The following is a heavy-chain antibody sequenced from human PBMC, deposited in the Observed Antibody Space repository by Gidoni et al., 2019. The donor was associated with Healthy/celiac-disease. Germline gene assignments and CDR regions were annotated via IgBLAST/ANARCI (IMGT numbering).Heavy chain of an antibody. V-gene: IGHV3-66*01. CDR3: ARGTSSGEAPIGVYFDY. Sequence: EVQLVESGGGLVQPGGSLRLSCAASGFTGSSNYMSWVRQAPGKGLEWVSVIYSGGSTYYADSVKGRFTISRDNSKNTLYLQMNSLRAEDTAVYYCARGTSSGEAPIGVYFDYWGQGTLVTVSS. J-gene: IGHJ4*02. CDR2: IYSGGST. D-gene: IGHD1-26*01. CDR1: GFTGSSNY.